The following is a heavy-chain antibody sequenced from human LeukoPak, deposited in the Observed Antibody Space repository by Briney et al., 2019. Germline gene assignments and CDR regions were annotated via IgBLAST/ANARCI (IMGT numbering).Heavy chain of an antibody. CDR3: TESRDGYKFDY. CDR1: GFTFSGSA. Sequence: PGGSLRLSCAASGFTFSGSAMHWVRQASGKGLEWVGRIRSKANSYATAYAASVKGRFTISRDDSKNTAYLQMNSLKTEDTAVYYCTESRDGYKFDYWGQGTLVTVSS. V-gene: IGHV3-73*01. D-gene: IGHD5-12*01. J-gene: IGHJ4*02. CDR2: IRSKANSYAT.